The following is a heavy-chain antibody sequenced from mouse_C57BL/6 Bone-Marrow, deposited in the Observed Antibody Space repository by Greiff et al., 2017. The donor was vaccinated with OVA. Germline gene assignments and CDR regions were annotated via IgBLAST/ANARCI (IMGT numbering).Heavy chain of an antibody. V-gene: IGHV5-17*01. D-gene: IGHD4-1*01. J-gene: IGHJ2*01. Sequence: EVKLVESGGGLVKPGGSLKLSCAASGFTFSDYGMHWVRQAPEKGLEWVAYISSGSSTIYYADTVKGRFTISRDNAKNTLFLQKTSLRSEDTAMYDSAREDWDAYFDYWGQGTTLTVSS. CDR3: AREDWDAYFDY. CDR2: ISSGSSTI. CDR1: GFTFSDYG.